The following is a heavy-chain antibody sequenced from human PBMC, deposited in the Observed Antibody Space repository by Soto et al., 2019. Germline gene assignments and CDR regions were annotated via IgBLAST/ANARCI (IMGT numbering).Heavy chain of an antibody. V-gene: IGHV1-18*01. CDR3: ARGRYGDY. CDR1: GYTFTSYG. Sequence: QVHLVQSGAEVRKPGASVKVSGKGSGYTFTSYGITWVRQAHGQGLEWMGWISAHNGNTNYAQKLQGRVTVTRDTSTGTAYMELRSLRSDDTAVYYCARGRYGDYWGQGALVTVSS. J-gene: IGHJ4*02. D-gene: IGHD1-1*01. CDR2: ISAHNGNT.